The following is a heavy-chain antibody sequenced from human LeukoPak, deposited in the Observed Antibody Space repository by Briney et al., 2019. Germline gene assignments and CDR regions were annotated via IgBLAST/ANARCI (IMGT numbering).Heavy chain of an antibody. CDR3: ARASRGTFGYMDV. J-gene: IGHJ6*03. CDR2: INHSRST. CDR1: GGSFSGYY. D-gene: IGHD2-2*01. Sequence: SXTLSLTCAVYGGSFSGYYWSWIRQPPGKGLEWIGEINHSRSTNYTPSLESRVTISVDTSKNQFSLKLSSVTAADTAVYYCARASRGTFGYMDVWGKGTTVTVSS. V-gene: IGHV4-34*01.